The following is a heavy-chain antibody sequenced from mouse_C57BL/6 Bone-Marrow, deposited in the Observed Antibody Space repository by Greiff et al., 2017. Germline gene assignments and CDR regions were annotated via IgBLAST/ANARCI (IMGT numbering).Heavy chain of an antibody. J-gene: IGHJ3*01. Sequence: QVQLQQSGPELVKPGASVKISCKASGYSFTSYYIHWVKQRPGQGLEWIGWIYPGSGNTKYNEKFKGKATLTEDTPSSTAYMQLSILTSEDSAVYYCARAYYISSFAYWGQGTLVTVSA. CDR2: IYPGSGNT. CDR1: GYSFTSYY. D-gene: IGHD2-12*01. V-gene: IGHV1-66*01. CDR3: ARAYYISSFAY.